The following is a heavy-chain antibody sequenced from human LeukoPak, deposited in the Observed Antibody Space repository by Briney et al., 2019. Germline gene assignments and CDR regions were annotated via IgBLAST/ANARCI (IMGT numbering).Heavy chain of an antibody. CDR1: GGSITSGGYY. Sequence: SETLSLTCTVSGGSITSGGYYWSWIRQPPGKGLEWIGYIFYSGTTYYNPSLKSRVTISVDTSKNQFSLKLSSVTAADTAVYYCASGDQWELLLVYWGQGTLVTVSS. V-gene: IGHV4-31*03. J-gene: IGHJ4*02. CDR3: ASGDQWELLLVY. CDR2: IFYSGTT. D-gene: IGHD1-26*01.